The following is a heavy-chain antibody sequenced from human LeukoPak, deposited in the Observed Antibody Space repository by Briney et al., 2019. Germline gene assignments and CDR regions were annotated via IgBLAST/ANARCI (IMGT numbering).Heavy chain of an antibody. CDR2: IYYSGST. V-gene: IGHV4-31*03. CDR3: ASSYCTGAKCYPLSYGMDV. Sequence: SQTLSLTCTVSGGSISSGGYFWNWIRQHPRKGLEWIGHIYYSGSTSYTPSLKSRVSMSLDTSRNQFSLKLDSVTAADTALYYCASSYCTGAKCYPLSYGMDVWGQGTTVTVSS. CDR1: GGSISSGGYF. J-gene: IGHJ6*02. D-gene: IGHD2-8*02.